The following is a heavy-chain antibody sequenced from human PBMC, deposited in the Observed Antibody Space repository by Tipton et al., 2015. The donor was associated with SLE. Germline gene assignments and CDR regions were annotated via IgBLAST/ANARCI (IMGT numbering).Heavy chain of an antibody. J-gene: IGHJ4*02. CDR1: GYTFTSYG. D-gene: IGHD3-3*01. CDR3: ARVQSQGIFGVVYYFDY. V-gene: IGHV1-18*01. Sequence: QVQLVQSGDEVKQPGASVKVSCKASGYTFTSYGITWVRQAPGQGLEWMGWISTYNGATDYAHNFRGRVTMTRDTSTTTAYMELRSLRSDDTAVYYCARVQSQGIFGVVYYFDYWGQGTLVTVSS. CDR2: ISTYNGAT.